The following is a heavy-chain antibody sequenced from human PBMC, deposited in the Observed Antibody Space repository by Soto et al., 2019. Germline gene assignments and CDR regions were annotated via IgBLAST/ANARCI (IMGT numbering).Heavy chain of an antibody. CDR2: IYHSGST. V-gene: IGHV4-38-2*02. D-gene: IGHD2-2*01. CDR3: AREDIVVVPAAYYYYGMDV. J-gene: IGHJ6*02. CDR1: GYSISSGYY. Sequence: SETLSLTCTVSGYSISSGYYWGWIRQPPGKGLEWIGSIYHSGSTYYNPSLKSRVTISVDTSKNQFSLKLSSVTAADTAVYYCAREDIVVVPAAYYYYGMDVWGQETTVTVSS.